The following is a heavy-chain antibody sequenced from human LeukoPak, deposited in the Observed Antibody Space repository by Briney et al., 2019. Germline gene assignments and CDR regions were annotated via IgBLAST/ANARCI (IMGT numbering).Heavy chain of an antibody. CDR3: ARDRNSGSYWDYFDY. CDR2: ISYDGSNK. CDR1: GFTFSSYA. J-gene: IGHJ4*02. Sequence: GGSLRLSCAASGFTFSSYAMHWVRQAPGKGLEWVAVISYDGSNKYYADSVKGRFTISRDNSKNTLYLQMNSLRAEDTAVYYCARDRNSGSYWDYFDYWGQGTLVTVSS. V-gene: IGHV3-30-3*01. D-gene: IGHD1-26*01.